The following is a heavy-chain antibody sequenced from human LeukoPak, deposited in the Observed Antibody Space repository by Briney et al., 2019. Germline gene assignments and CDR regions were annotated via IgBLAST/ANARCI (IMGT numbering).Heavy chain of an antibody. J-gene: IGHJ5*02. D-gene: IGHD6-19*01. CDR1: GFTFSSYA. CDR2: ISGSGGST. Sequence: GGSQRLSCAASGFTFSSYAMGWVRQPPGKGLEWVSAISGSGGSTYYADSVKGRFTISRDNSKNTLYLQTNSLRAEDTAVYYCAKDEPAGWYPGSWFDPWGQGTLVTVSS. CDR3: AKDEPAGWYPGSWFDP. V-gene: IGHV3-23*01.